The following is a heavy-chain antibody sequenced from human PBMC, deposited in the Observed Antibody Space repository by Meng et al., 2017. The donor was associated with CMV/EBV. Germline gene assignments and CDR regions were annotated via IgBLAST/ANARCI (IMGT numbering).Heavy chain of an antibody. J-gene: IGHJ5*02. CDR3: ARRVGRVVPAAIHWFDP. V-gene: IGHV4-34*01. Sequence: GAFSGYYGSWIRQPPGKGLEWIGEINHSGSTNYNPSLKSRVTISVDTSKNQFSPKLSSVTAADTAVYYCARRVGRVVPAAIHWFDPWGQGTLVTVSS. CDR1: GAFSGYY. CDR2: INHSGST. D-gene: IGHD2-2*01.